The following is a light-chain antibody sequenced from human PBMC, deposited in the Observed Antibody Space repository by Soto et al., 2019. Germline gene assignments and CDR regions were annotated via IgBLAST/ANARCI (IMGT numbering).Light chain of an antibody. CDR2: GAS. CDR1: QTVSSNF. V-gene: IGKV3-20*01. J-gene: IGKJ1*01. Sequence: EIVLTQSPGTLSLSPGERATLSCRASQTVSSNFLAWYQEKPGRAPRLLIYGASSRATGIPDRFSGSGSGTDFTLTISRLEPEDFAVYYCQQYGSSGTFGQGTKVDIK. CDR3: QQYGSSGT.